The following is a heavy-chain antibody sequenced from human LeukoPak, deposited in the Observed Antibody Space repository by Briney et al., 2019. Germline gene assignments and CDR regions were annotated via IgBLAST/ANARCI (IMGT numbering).Heavy chain of an antibody. CDR1: GYSFTSYW. CDR3: ARPRTYYYGSGSPDAFDI. Sequence: GESLKISCKGSGYSFTSYWIGWVRQMPGKGLEWMGIIYPGDSDTRYRPSFQGQVTISADKSISTAYLQWSSLKASDTAMYYCARPRTYYYGSGSPDAFDIWGQGTMVTVSS. CDR2: IYPGDSDT. D-gene: IGHD3-10*01. V-gene: IGHV5-51*01. J-gene: IGHJ3*02.